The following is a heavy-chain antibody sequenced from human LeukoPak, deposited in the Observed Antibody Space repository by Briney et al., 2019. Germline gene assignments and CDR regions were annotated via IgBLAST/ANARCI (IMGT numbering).Heavy chain of an antibody. CDR3: VRDAAIFEVLTPYYYYYMDV. Sequence: ASETLSLTCTVSGGSISSYYWSWIRKPAAKGLEWIGRIYTSGSTNYNPSLKSRVTTSVDKFKNQLSLKLSSVTAADTAVYYCVRDAAIFEVLTPYYYYYMDVWGKGTTVTVSS. V-gene: IGHV4-4*07. CDR2: IYTSGST. CDR1: GGSISSYY. J-gene: IGHJ6*03. D-gene: IGHD3-3*01.